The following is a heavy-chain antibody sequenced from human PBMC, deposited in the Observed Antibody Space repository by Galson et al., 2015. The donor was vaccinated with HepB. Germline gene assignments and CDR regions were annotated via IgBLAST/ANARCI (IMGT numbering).Heavy chain of an antibody. CDR2: ISYDGSNK. V-gene: IGHV3-30-3*01. CDR3: ARDPVSKVAATGTLRY. J-gene: IGHJ4*02. Sequence: SLRLSCAASGFTFSSYAMHWVRQAPGKGLEWVAVISYDGSNKNYADSVKGRFTISRDNSKNTLYLQMNSLRAEDTAVYYCARDPVSKVAATGTLRYWGQGTLVTVSS. CDR1: GFTFSSYA. D-gene: IGHD2-15*01.